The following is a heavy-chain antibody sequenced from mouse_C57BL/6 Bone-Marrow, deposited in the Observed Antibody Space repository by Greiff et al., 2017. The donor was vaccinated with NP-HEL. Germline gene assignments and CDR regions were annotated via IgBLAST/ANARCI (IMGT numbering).Heavy chain of an antibody. V-gene: IGHV1-72*01. D-gene: IGHD2-3*01. CDR3: ARVYDGYYEDYAMDY. J-gene: IGHJ4*01. Sequence: VQLQQPGAELVKPGASVKLSCKASGYTFTSYWMHWVKQRPGRGLEWIGRIDPNSGGTKYNEKFKSKATLTVDKPSSTAYMQLSSLTSEDAAVYYCARVYDGYYEDYAMDYWGQGTSVTVSS. CDR1: GYTFTSYW. CDR2: IDPNSGGT.